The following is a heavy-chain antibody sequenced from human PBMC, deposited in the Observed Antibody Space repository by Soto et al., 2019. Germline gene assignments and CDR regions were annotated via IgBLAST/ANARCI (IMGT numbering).Heavy chain of an antibody. V-gene: IGHV4-39*01. CDR2: IYYSGTT. CDR3: ARPSGGGAFDI. J-gene: IGHJ3*02. D-gene: IGHD2-8*02. CDR1: GVSIGSSPNY. Sequence: QLQLQESGPGLVKPPETLSLTCTVSGVSIGSSPNYWGWIRQPPGKGLEWIGTIYYSGTTYYNPSLKSRVTISVDTSTNQFSLKLSSVTAADTAVYYCARPSGGGAFDIWGQGTMVTVSS.